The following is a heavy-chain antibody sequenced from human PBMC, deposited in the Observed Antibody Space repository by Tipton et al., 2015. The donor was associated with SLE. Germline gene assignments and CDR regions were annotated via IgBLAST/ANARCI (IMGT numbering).Heavy chain of an antibody. Sequence: TLSLTCTVSGGSISSYYWSWIRQHPGKGLEWIGYIYYSGSTHYNPSLKSRVTISVDTSKNQFSLKLSSVTAADTAVYYCARGGDVSGSYADYWGQGTLVTVSS. V-gene: IGHV4-59*12. CDR1: GGSISSYY. J-gene: IGHJ4*02. CDR2: IYYSGST. CDR3: ARGGDVSGSYADY. D-gene: IGHD3-10*01.